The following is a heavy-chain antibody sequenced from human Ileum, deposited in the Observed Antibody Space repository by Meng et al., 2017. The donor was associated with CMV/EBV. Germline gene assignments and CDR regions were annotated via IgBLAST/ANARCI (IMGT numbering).Heavy chain of an antibody. CDR1: GYTFSNYG. CDR3: ARAGSGRVSSDCYLCPMDV. V-gene: IGHV1-18*01. Sequence: ASVKVSCKTSGYTFSNYGIVWVRQAPGQGLEWMGWISGYNNYTNYVQKVQGRVTMTTDTSTSTAFMELRSLRSDDTAVYFCARAGSGRVSSDCYLCPMDVWGQGTTVTVSS. J-gene: IGHJ6*02. CDR2: ISGYNNYT. D-gene: IGHD2-21*02.